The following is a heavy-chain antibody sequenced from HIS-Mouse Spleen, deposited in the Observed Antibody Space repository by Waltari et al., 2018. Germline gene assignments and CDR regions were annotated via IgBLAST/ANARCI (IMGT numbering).Heavy chain of an antibody. V-gene: IGHV4-38-2*02. CDR2: IYHSGST. CDR1: GYSISSGYY. J-gene: IGHJ6*02. CDR3: ARDRNYYDSSGYYYYYYYYGMDV. Sequence: QVQLQESGPGLVKPSETLSLTCTVSGYSISSGYYWGWIRQPPGKGLAWIGSIYHSGSTYYNPSLKSRVTISVDTSKNQFSLKLNSVTAADTAVYYCARDRNYYDSSGYYYYYYYYGMDVWGQGTTVTVSS. D-gene: IGHD3-22*01.